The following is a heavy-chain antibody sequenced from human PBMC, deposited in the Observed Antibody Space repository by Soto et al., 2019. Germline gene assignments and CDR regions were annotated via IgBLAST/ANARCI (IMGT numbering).Heavy chain of an antibody. J-gene: IGHJ6*02. CDR2: IYYSGST. V-gene: IGHV4-31*01. CDR1: GGSISSGGYY. Sequence: SETLSLTCTVSGGSISSGGYYWSWICQHPGKGLEWIGYIYYSGSTYYSPSFQGHVTISADKSISTAYLQWSSLKASDTAMYYCAFRKKRATSDYYYGMDVWGQGTTVTVSS. D-gene: IGHD1-26*01. CDR3: AFRKKRATSDYYYGMDV.